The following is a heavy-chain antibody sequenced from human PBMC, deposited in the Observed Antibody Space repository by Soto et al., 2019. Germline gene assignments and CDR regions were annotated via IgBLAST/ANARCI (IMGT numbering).Heavy chain of an antibody. V-gene: IGHV1-69*02. CDR2: SIPMLGMS. J-gene: IGHJ4*02. CDR3: ATNYGSGSTHFDN. CDR1: GDTFNFYT. D-gene: IGHD3-10*01. Sequence: QVQLVQSGAEVKTPGSSVKVSCTASGDTFNFYTLSWVRQAPGQGLEWMGRSIPMLGMSNYAQKFQGRVTMIADKSTRTVYMVLSGLRSEDTALYYCATNYGSGSTHFDNWGQGTLVTVSS.